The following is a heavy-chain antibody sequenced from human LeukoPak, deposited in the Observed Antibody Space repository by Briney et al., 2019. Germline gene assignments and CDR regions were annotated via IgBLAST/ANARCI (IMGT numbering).Heavy chain of an antibody. CDR1: GFIFNIFY. Sequence: GGSLRLPCAASGFIFNIFYMSWVRQAPGKGLEWVAKTNQDGSAKFYVDSVRGRFTISRDNAKNSLYLQLSSLRVEDTGVYYCARGSVAAANFDIWGQGTLVTVSS. CDR2: TNQDGSAK. V-gene: IGHV3-7*01. J-gene: IGHJ4*02. D-gene: IGHD2-15*01. CDR3: ARGSVAAANFDI.